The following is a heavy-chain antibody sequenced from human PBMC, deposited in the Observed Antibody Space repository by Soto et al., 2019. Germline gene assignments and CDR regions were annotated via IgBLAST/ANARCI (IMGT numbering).Heavy chain of an antibody. CDR2: IYPGDSDT. CDR1: GYKFTDYW. V-gene: IGHV5-51*01. Sequence: GESLKISCKASGYKFTDYWIGWVRQMPGRGLEWMGIIYPGDSDTRYSSSFQGQIIISADKSITAAYLQWRSLRASDTAIYFCVRQGYTYGHIDYWGQGAWDPVSP. CDR3: VRQGYTYGHIDY. D-gene: IGHD5-18*01. J-gene: IGHJ4*02.